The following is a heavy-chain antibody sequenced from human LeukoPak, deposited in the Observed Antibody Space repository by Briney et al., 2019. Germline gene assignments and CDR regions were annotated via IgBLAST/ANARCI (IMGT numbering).Heavy chain of an antibody. J-gene: IGHJ2*01. CDR3: ARRSAEGWYFDL. CDR1: GYTFTSYY. CDR2: INPSSGST. D-gene: IGHD2-15*01. V-gene: IGHV1-46*01. Sequence: GASVKVSCKASGYTFTSYYMRWVRQAPGQGLEWMGIINPSSGSTSYAQKFQGRVTMTRDMSTNTVYMELSSLRSEDTAVYYCARRSAEGWYFDLWGRGTLSPVSS.